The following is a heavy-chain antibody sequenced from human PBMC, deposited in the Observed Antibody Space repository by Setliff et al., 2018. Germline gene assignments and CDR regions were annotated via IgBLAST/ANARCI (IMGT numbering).Heavy chain of an antibody. D-gene: IGHD3-9*01. V-gene: IGHV1-18*01. CDR2: ISPYKSDT. Sequence: GASVKVSCKASGYSFINYGITWVRQAPGQGLEWMGWISPYKSDTNYAQNFQGRVTMTMDASITTVYMELSRLTSDDTAVYYCVRQDILTSYYMFDYWGQGTLVTVSS. J-gene: IGHJ4*02. CDR3: VRQDILTSYYMFDY. CDR1: GYSFINYG.